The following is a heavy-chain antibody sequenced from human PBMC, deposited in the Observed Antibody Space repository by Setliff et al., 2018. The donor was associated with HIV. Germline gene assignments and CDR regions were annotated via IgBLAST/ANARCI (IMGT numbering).Heavy chain of an antibody. CDR3: AKDRYYDSSGSPFDY. Sequence: GGSLRLSCAASGFTFGNFGMHWVRQAPGKGLEWVAFIRNDESNKQYSDSVKGRFTISRDNSKNTLYVQMNSLRAEDTAVYYCAKDRYYDSSGSPFDYWGQGTLVTVSS. V-gene: IGHV3-30*02. CDR1: GFTFGNFG. J-gene: IGHJ4*02. CDR2: IRNDESNK. D-gene: IGHD3-22*01.